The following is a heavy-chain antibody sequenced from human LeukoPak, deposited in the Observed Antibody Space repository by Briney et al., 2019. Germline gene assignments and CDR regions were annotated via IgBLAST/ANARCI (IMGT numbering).Heavy chain of an antibody. CDR2: ISSSSSYI. CDR1: GFTFSSYR. Sequence: GGSLRLSCAASGFTFSSYRMDWVRQAPGKGLEWVSSISSSSSYIYYADSLKGRFTMSRDNAKNSLYLQMNSLRAEDTAVYYCVTRPDVGMDVWGQGTTVIVSS. V-gene: IGHV3-21*06. D-gene: IGHD6-6*01. CDR3: VTRPDVGMDV. J-gene: IGHJ6*02.